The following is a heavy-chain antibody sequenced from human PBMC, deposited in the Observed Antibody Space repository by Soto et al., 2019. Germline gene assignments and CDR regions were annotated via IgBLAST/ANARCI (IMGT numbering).Heavy chain of an antibody. J-gene: IGHJ5*02. CDR3: ARGAGPPWFDP. CDR1: GDSINTYY. Sequence: PSETLSLTCTVSGDSINTYYWSWIRQPAGKGLEWIGRIDRSGSTNYNPSLKSRVTMSVDTSKNQLSLKLSAVTAADTAVYYCARGAGPPWFDPWGQGTLVTVSS. CDR2: IDRSGST. V-gene: IGHV4-4*07.